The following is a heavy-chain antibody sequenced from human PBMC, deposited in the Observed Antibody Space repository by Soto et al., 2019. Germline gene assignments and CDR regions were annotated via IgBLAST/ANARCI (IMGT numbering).Heavy chain of an antibody. Sequence: SETLSLTCTVSGGSISSYYWSWIRQPPGKGLEWIGYIYYSGSTNYNPSPKSRVTISVDTSKNQFSLRLSSVTAADTAVYYCARGVVVPAALDYWGQGTLVTVSS. J-gene: IGHJ4*02. D-gene: IGHD2-2*01. CDR2: IYYSGST. CDR3: ARGVVVPAALDY. V-gene: IGHV4-59*01. CDR1: GGSISSYY.